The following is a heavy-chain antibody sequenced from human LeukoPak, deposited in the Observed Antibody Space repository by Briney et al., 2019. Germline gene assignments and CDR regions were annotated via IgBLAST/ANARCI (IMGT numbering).Heavy chain of an antibody. CDR1: GGSVSSYY. CDR3: AREGYYDSSGWFDP. V-gene: IGHV4-59*02. J-gene: IGHJ5*02. Sequence: PSETLSLTCTVAGGSVSSYYWSWIRQPPGKGLEWLGYIYYGGSTNYNPSLKSRVTISVDTSKNQFSLKLSSVTAADAAVYYCAREGYYDSSGWFDPWGQGTLVTVSS. D-gene: IGHD3-22*01. CDR2: IYYGGST.